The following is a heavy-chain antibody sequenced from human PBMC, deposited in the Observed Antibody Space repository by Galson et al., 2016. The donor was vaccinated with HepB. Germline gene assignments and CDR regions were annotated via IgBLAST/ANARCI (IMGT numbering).Heavy chain of an antibody. CDR2: IIPLLAKA. Sequence: SVKVSCKASGGTFGTYAVGWVRQAPGRGLEWLGGIIPLLAKAKSAQKFQGRLTITADKSTGTVFMDLSGLISEDTAVYYCARDLGYSDDLGDSWGQGTLVTVSS. V-gene: IGHV1-69*06. CDR1: GGTFGTYA. D-gene: IGHD5-12*01. CDR3: ARDLGYSDDLGDS. J-gene: IGHJ4*02.